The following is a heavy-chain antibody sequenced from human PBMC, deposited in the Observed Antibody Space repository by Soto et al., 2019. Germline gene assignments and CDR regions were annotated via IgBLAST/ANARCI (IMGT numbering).Heavy chain of an antibody. Sequence: SETLSLTCAVSGGSISSSNWWNWVRQPPGKGLEWIGEIYHSGSTNYNPSLKSRVTISVDKSKNQFSLKLSSVTAADTAVYYCARDKARYYYGSGSSTLFYYWGQGNLVTVSA. CDR2: IYHSGST. D-gene: IGHD3-10*01. J-gene: IGHJ4*02. CDR3: ARDKARYYYGSGSSTLFYY. CDR1: GGSISSSNW. V-gene: IGHV4-4*02.